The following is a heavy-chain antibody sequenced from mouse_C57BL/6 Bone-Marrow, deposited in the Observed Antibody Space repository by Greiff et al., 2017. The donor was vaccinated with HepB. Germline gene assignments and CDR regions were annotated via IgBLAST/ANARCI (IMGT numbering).Heavy chain of an antibody. CDR2: INPSNGGT. J-gene: IGHJ3*01. D-gene: IGHD3-3*01. CDR3: ARPNGDPAWFAY. V-gene: IGHV1-53*01. Sequence: QVQLQQPGTELVKPGASVKLSCKASGYTFTSYWMHWVKQRPGQGLEWIGNINPSNGGTNYNEKFKRKATLTVDKSSSTAYMQLSGLTSEDSAVYYCARPNGDPAWFAYWGQGTLVTVSA. CDR1: GYTFTSYW.